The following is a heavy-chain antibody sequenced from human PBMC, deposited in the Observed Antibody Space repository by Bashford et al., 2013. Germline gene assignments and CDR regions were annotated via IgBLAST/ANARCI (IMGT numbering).Heavy chain of an antibody. Sequence: SDDPRPSPALSRGGLRQTIVTFYVGLDPATPPRERGWIGLGMFFYSGATYDNPSLRGRVIISLDTSKNQFSLKLRSVTAADTAVYYCARVSFYGSGNRGYFYYYMDVWGKGTTVTVSS. CDR1: GGLRQTIVTFY. CDR2: FFYSGAT. D-gene: IGHD3-10*01. CDR3: ARVSFYGSGNRGYFYYYMDV. V-gene: IGHV4-39*07. J-gene: IGHJ6*03.